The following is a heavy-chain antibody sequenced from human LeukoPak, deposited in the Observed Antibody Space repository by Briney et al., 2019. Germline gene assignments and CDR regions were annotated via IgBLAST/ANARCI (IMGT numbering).Heavy chain of an antibody. CDR3: ARGLLTGYPGDYYYYGMDV. D-gene: IGHD3-9*01. CDR1: GFTVSSNY. V-gene: IGHV3-53*01. CDR2: IYSGGST. Sequence: GSLRLSCAASGFTVSSNYMSWVRQAPGKGLEWVSVIYSGGSTYYADSVKGRFTISRDNSKNTLYLQMNSLRAEDTAVYYSARGLLTGYPGDYYYYGMDVWGQGTTVTVSS. J-gene: IGHJ6*02.